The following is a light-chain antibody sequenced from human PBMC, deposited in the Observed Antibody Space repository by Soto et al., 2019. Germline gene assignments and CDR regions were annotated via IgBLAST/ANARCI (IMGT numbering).Light chain of an antibody. Sequence: QYVLTQPPSVSGAPGQRVTISCTGSSSNIGAGYDVHWYQQLPGPAPKLLIYGNSNRPSGVPDRFSGSKSGTSASLAITGLQAEDEADYYCQSYDSSLSGWVFGGGTKVTVL. CDR3: QSYDSSLSGWV. V-gene: IGLV1-40*01. J-gene: IGLJ3*02. CDR1: SSNIGAGYD. CDR2: GNS.